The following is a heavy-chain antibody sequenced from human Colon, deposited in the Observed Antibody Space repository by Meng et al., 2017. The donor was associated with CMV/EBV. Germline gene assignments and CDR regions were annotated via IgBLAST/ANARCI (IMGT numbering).Heavy chain of an antibody. J-gene: IGHJ3*02. CDR3: AANRDFWSGYLGDDDAFDI. CDR2: ISSSSSYI. D-gene: IGHD3-3*01. CDR1: GFTFSSYS. V-gene: IGHV3-21*01. Sequence: GESLKISCAASGFTFSSYSMNWVRQAPGKGLEWVSSISSSSSYIYYADSVKGRFTISRDNAKNSLYLQMNSLRAEDTAVYYCAANRDFWSGYLGDDDAFDIWGQGTMVTVSS.